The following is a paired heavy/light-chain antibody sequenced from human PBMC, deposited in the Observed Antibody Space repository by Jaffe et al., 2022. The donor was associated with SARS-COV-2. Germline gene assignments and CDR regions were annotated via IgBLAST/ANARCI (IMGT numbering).Heavy chain of an antibody. CDR2: TRNKANSYST. CDR1: GFTFSDHY. D-gene: IGHD3-10*01. CDR3: ARSSSTRDFDS. Sequence: EVQLVESGGGLVQPGGSLRLSCAASGFTFSDHYMDWVRQAPGKGLEWVGRTRNKANSYSTEYAASVNGRFTISRDDSKNSLSLQMNTLKTEDTAVYYCARSSSTRDFDSWGQGTLVTVSS. J-gene: IGHJ5*01. V-gene: IGHV3-72*01.
Light chain of an antibody. CDR1: QGISSY. J-gene: IGKJ5*01. V-gene: IGKV1-9*01. CDR2: AVS. Sequence: DIQLTQSPSFLSASVGDRVTITCRASQGISSYLAWYQQKPGKAPELLIYAVSTLQSGVPSRFSGSGSGTEFTLTISSLQPEDFATYYCQQLIGYPITFGQGTRLEI. CDR3: QQLIGYPIT.